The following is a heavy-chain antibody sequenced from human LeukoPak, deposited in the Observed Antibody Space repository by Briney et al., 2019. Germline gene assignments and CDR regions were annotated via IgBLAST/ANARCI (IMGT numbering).Heavy chain of an antibody. CDR2: ISSSSSPL. V-gene: IGHV3-21*05. Sequence: GGSLRLSCAASGFTFSSYSMNWVRQAPGKGLEWVSYISSSSSPLYYADSVKGRFTISRDNAKNSLYLQMNSLRAEDTAVYYCARDRGRLDYGGNSGDPDNYYYYGMDVWGQGTTVTVSS. J-gene: IGHJ6*02. CDR3: ARDRGRLDYGGNSGDPDNYYYYGMDV. CDR1: GFTFSSYS. D-gene: IGHD4-23*01.